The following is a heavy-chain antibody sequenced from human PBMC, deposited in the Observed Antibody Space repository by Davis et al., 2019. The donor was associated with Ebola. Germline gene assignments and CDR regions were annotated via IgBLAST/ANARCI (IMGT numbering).Heavy chain of an antibody. J-gene: IGHJ3*02. Sequence: GESLKISCAASGFTFSPYWMSWVRQAPGTRLVLVANIKQDGSEKYYVDSVKGRFTISRDNAKNSLYLQMNSLRAEDTAVYYCARHECGGDCYHDVFDIWGQGTMATVSS. V-gene: IGHV3-7*03. CDR2: IKQDGSEK. CDR3: ARHECGGDCYHDVFDI. D-gene: IGHD2-21*02. CDR1: GFTFSPYW.